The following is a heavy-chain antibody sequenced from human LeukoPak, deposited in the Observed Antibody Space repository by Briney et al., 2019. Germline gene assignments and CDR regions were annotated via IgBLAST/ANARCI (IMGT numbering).Heavy chain of an antibody. CDR3: ARGVAGTPLTDY. CDR2: INPDSGGT. D-gene: IGHD6-19*01. V-gene: IGHV1-2*02. J-gene: IGHJ4*02. CDR1: GYTFTGYY. Sequence: ASVKVSCKASGYTFTGYYMHWVRQAPGQGLEWMGWINPDSGGTNYAQKFQGRVTMTRDTSISTAYMELSRLTSDDTAVYYCARGVAGTPLTDYWGQGTLVTVSS.